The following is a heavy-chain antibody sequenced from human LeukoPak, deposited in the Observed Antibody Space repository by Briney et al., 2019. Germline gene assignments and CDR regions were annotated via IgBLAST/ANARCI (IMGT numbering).Heavy chain of an antibody. CDR1: GFTFTSSA. V-gene: IGHV1-58*02. CDR3: AAKAAAGTRCYFDY. Sequence: ASVKVSCKASGFTFTSSAMQWVRQARGQRLEWIGWIVVGSGNTNYAQKFQERVTITRDMSTSTAYMELSSLRSEDTAVYYCAAKAAAGTRCYFDYWGQGTLVTVSS. CDR2: IVVGSGNT. D-gene: IGHD6-13*01. J-gene: IGHJ4*02.